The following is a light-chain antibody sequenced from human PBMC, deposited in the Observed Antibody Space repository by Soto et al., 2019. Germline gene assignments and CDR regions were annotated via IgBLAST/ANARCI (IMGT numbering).Light chain of an antibody. Sequence: EIVLTQSPATLSLSPGERVTLSCRASQSIRNYLAWYQQKPGQAPRLLIYDASTRATDIPARFSGSGSGTDFTLTISSLEPEDFAVYFCQQRSNWPRTFGQGTKLEIK. V-gene: IGKV3-11*01. CDR2: DAS. CDR3: QQRSNWPRT. CDR1: QSIRNY. J-gene: IGKJ2*01.